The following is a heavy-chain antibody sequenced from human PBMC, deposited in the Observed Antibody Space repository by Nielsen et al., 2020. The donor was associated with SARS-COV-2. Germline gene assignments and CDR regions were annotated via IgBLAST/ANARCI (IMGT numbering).Heavy chain of an antibody. CDR2: INPNSGGT. D-gene: IGHD3-22*01. V-gene: IGHV1-2*06. Sequence: WVRQAPGQGLEWMGRINPNSGGTNYAQKFQGRVTMTRDTSISTAYTELSRLRSDDTAVYYCAREGVTSMIVVVMAYFDYWGQGTLVTVSS. CDR3: AREGVTSMIVVVMAYFDY. J-gene: IGHJ4*02.